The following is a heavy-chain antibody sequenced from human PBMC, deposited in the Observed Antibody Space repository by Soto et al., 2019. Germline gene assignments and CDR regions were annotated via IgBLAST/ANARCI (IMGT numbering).Heavy chain of an antibody. J-gene: IGHJ3*02. CDR2: IHHSGSI. Sequence: SETLSLSCTVSGDSISSDYYHWTWIRQSPGKGLEWIGYIHHSGSILYNPSFKSRVTISVDTSKNQFSLKLSSVTAADTAVYYCARVFRGTPNDAFDIWGQGAMVTVSS. CDR1: GDSISSDYYH. D-gene: IGHD3-16*01. CDR3: ARVFRGTPNDAFDI. V-gene: IGHV4-30-4*08.